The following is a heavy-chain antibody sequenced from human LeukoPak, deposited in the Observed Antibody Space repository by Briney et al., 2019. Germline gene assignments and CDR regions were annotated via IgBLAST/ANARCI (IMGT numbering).Heavy chain of an antibody. Sequence: GGSLRLSCAASGFAFEHYSMHWVRQVPGKGLEWVSLINKRGDDIYYADSMKGRVTISRDNANNSLYLQMNSLRAEDTAVYYCAKTYYYASGSFWGQGTLVTVSS. J-gene: IGHJ4*02. V-gene: IGHV3-43*01. CDR2: INKRGDDI. CDR3: AKTYYYASGSF. CDR1: GFAFEHYS. D-gene: IGHD3-10*01.